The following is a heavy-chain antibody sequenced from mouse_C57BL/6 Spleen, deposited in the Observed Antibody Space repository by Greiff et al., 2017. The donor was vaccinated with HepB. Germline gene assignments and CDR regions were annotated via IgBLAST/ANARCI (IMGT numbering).Heavy chain of an antibody. CDR1: GYTFTSYG. D-gene: IGHD1-1*01. CDR3: AREGGSRTVVEEYYAMDY. Sequence: QVQLQQSGAELARPGASVKLSCKASGYTFTSYGISWVKQRTGQGLEWIGEIYPRSGNTYYNEKFKGKATLTADKSSSTAYMELRSLTSEDSAVYFCAREGGSRTVVEEYYAMDYWGQGTSVTVSS. V-gene: IGHV1-81*01. CDR2: IYPRSGNT. J-gene: IGHJ4*01.